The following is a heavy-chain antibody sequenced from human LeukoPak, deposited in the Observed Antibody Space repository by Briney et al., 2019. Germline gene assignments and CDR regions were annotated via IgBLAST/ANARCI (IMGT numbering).Heavy chain of an antibody. Sequence: PSETLSLTCTVSGGSISSSSYYWGWIRQPPGKGLEWIGSIYYSGSTYYNPSLKSRVTISVDTSKNQFSLKLSSVTAADTAVYYCARSMKYQLLLNWFDPWGQGTLVTVSS. CDR3: ARSMKYQLLLNWFDP. CDR2: IYYSGST. J-gene: IGHJ5*02. CDR1: GGSISSSSYY. D-gene: IGHD2-2*01. V-gene: IGHV4-39*07.